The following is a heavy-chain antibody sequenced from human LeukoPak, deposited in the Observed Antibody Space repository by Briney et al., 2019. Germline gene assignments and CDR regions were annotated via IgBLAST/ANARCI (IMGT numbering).Heavy chain of an antibody. CDR2: IYHSGST. J-gene: IGHJ3*02. V-gene: IGHV4-4*02. CDR1: GGSISSSNW. CDR3: ATYYDKYNGEHGLDI. D-gene: IGHD3-22*01. Sequence: SETLSLTCAVSGGSISSSNWWSWVRQPPGKGLEWSGEIYHSGSTNYNPSPKTRVTLSIDTTKNQFSLKVSSVTAADTGVYYCATYYDKYNGEHGLDIWGQGTMVTVS.